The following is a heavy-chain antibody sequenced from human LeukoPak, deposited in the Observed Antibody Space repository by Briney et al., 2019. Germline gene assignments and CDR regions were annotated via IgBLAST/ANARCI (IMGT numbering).Heavy chain of an antibody. CDR3: AKDLQGYCTNGICYTRPLGYYGMDV. CDR1: GFTFSSYW. CDR2: ISGSDGST. J-gene: IGHJ6*02. D-gene: IGHD2-8*01. Sequence: GGSLRLSCAASGFTFSSYWMHWVRQAPGKGLEWVSAISGSDGSTYYADSVKGRFTISRDNSKSTLYLQMNSLRAEDTAVYYCAKDLQGYCTNGICYTRPLGYYGMDVWGQGTTVTVSS. V-gene: IGHV3-23*01.